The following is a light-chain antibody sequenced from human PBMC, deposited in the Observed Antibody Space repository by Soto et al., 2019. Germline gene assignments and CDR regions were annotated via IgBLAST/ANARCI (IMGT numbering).Light chain of an antibody. CDR1: SSDVGSYNL. V-gene: IGLV2-23*01. J-gene: IGLJ3*02. Sequence: QSALTQPASVPGSPGQSITISCTGTSSDVGSYNLVSWCQQHPGKAPKLMIYEGSKRPSGVSNRFSGSKSGNTASLTISGLQAEDEADYYCCSYAGSGTWVFGGGTQLTVL. CDR2: EGS. CDR3: CSYAGSGTWV.